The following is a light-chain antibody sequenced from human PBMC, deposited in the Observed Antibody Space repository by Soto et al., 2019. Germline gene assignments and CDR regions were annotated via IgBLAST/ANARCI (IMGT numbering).Light chain of an antibody. CDR2: AAS. V-gene: IGKV1-39*01. CDR3: QQSYSTHIT. J-gene: IGKJ5*01. CDR1: QSISSY. Sequence: IQMTQSPSSLSASVGDRVTITCRASQSISSYLNWYQQKPGKAPKLLIYAASSLQSGVPSRFSGSGSGTDFTLTISSLQPEDFDTYYCQQSYSTHITFGQGRRLEIK.